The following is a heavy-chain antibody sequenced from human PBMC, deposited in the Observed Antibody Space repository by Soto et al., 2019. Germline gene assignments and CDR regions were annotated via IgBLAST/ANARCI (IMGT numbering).Heavy chain of an antibody. CDR3: ARERPDGARLDP. CDR2: IYYSGST. D-gene: IGHD6-6*01. CDR1: GGSISSGYYY. V-gene: IGHV4-30-4*01. J-gene: IGHJ5*02. Sequence: SETLSLTCTVSGGSISSGYYYWSWIRQPPGKGLEWIGYIYYSGSTYYNPSLKSRVTISVDTSKNQFSLKLSSVTAADTAVYYCARERPDGARLDPWGQGTLVTVSS.